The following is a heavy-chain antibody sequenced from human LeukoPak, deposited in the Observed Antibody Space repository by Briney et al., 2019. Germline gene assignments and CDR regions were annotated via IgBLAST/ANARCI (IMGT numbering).Heavy chain of an antibody. J-gene: IGHJ5*02. D-gene: IGHD3-22*01. Sequence: SETLSLTCAVYGGSFSGYYWSWIRQLPGKGLEWSGEINHSGGTNYNPSLKSRVTISVDTSKNQFSLKLSSVTAADTAVYYCARKSSGYYFGPRWFDPWGQGTLVTVSS. CDR3: ARKSSGYYFGPRWFDP. V-gene: IGHV4-34*01. CDR1: GGSFSGYY. CDR2: INHSGGT.